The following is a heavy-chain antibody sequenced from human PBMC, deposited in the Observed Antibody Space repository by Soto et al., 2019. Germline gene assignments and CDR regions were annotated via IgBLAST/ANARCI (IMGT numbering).Heavy chain of an antibody. CDR2: IYHNENT. Sequence: QLQLQESGSGLVKPSQTLSLTCAVSGGSISSAAYSWSWIRQPPGKGLEWIGYIYHNENTYYNPSRKRRVTTSVDTSNNQFSLELSSVTAADTAVYYCARTYYYDSTGYLYAFDIWGQGTMVTVSS. D-gene: IGHD3-22*01. V-gene: IGHV4-30-2*01. CDR1: GGSISSAAYS. J-gene: IGHJ3*02. CDR3: ARTYYYDSTGYLYAFDI.